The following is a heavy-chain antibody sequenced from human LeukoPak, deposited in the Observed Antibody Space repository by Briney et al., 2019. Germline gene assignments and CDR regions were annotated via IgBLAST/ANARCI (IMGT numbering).Heavy chain of an antibody. CDR1: GVALSSYA. J-gene: IGHJ4*02. D-gene: IGHD3-22*01. CDR2: ISSSGSGGNT. CDR3: ARGGITMIVY. Sequence: GGSLRLSCAASGVALSSYAMSWARQAPGKGLEWVSGISSSGSGGNTYYADSVKGRFTISRDNAKNSLYLQMNSLRAEDTAVYYCARGGITMIVYWGQGTLVTVSS. V-gene: IGHV3-21*01.